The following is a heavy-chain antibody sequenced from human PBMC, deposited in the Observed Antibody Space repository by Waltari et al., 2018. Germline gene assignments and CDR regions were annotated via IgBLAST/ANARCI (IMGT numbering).Heavy chain of an antibody. D-gene: IGHD4-4*01. V-gene: IGHV1-24*01. CDR2: FDPEDGEI. Sequence: QVHLVQSGAEVRRPGASVKVSCKVSGDTRNELYIPWVRQAPGKGLEWMGGFDPEDGEIIYAQKFQGRVTMTEDTSTDTVYMEVSSLRSEDTAVYYCASNQVDYSNYFYIDYWGQGTLVTVSS. CDR3: ASNQVDYSNYFYIDY. CDR1: GDTRNELY. J-gene: IGHJ4*02.